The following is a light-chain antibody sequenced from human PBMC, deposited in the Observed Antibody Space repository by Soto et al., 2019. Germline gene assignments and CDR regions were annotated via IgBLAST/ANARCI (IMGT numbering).Light chain of an antibody. Sequence: QSALTQPASVSGSPGQSITISCTGTNSDVGDYNYVSWYQHHPGKAPKLMIYEVSNRPSGVSNRFSGSKSGNTASLTISGLQAEDEADYYCSSYTSSITLLVFGGGTKLTVL. CDR1: NSDVGDYNY. V-gene: IGLV2-14*01. J-gene: IGLJ2*01. CDR3: SSYTSSITLLV. CDR2: EVS.